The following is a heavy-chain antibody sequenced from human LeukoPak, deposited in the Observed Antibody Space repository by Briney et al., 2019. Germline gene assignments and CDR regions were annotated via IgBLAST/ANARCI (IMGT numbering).Heavy chain of an antibody. CDR1: GYTFTGYY. D-gene: IGHD2-15*01. J-gene: IGHJ4*02. V-gene: IGHV1-2*02. Sequence: GASVKVSCKASGYTFTGYYMHWVRQAPGQGLEWMGWINPNSGGTNYAQKFQGRVTMTRDTSISTAYMELSRPRSDDTAVYYCARDRAYCSGGSCYSKYGYFDYWGQGTLVTVSS. CDR2: INPNSGGT. CDR3: ARDRAYCSGGSCYSKYGYFDY.